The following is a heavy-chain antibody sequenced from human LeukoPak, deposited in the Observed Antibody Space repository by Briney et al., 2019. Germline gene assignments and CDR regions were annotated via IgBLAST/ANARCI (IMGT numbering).Heavy chain of an antibody. CDR1: GFTFSDAW. J-gene: IGHJ4*02. Sequence: PGGSLRLSCAASGFTFSDAWMSWVRQAPGKGLEWVAHIKEDESDEYYVDSVRGRFTASRDNAKNSVNLQMNSLRVEDTAVYYCARWRGRQSEFDYWGQGTLVTVSS. D-gene: IGHD1-1*01. CDR2: IKEDESDE. CDR3: ARWRGRQSEFDY. V-gene: IGHV3-7*01.